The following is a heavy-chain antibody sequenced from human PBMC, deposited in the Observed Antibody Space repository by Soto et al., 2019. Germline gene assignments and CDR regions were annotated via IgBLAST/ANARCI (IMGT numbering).Heavy chain of an antibody. V-gene: IGHV4-59*01. Sequence: SETLSLTCTVSGGSISNFYWSWIRQPPGKGLEWIGYISYSGNTNYNPSLKNRVSISVDTSKNQLSLNLTSVTAADTAVYYCARAPMVLSRSYFDSWGQGTPVTVSS. CDR2: ISYSGNT. J-gene: IGHJ4*02. CDR1: GGSISNFY. CDR3: ARAPMVLSRSYFDS. D-gene: IGHD2-8*01.